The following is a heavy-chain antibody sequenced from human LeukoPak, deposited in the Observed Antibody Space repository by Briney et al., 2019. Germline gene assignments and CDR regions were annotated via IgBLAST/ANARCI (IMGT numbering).Heavy chain of an antibody. CDR3: VRGGYGSIDY. D-gene: IGHD4-17*01. V-gene: IGHV3-74*01. J-gene: IGHJ4*02. CDR2: INSDGSST. CDR1: GFAFSSLW. Sequence: GGSLRRSCEASGFAFSSLWMHWVRQAPGKGLVWVSYINSDGSSTNYADSVKGRFTISRDNAKNMLYLQMNSLRAEDTAVYSCVRGGYGSIDYWGQGTLVTVSS.